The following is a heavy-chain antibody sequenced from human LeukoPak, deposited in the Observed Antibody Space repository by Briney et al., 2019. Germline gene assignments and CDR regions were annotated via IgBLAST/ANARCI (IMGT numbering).Heavy chain of an antibody. Sequence: GASVKVSRKASGYTFTCYYMHWVRQAPGQGLEWMGCINSNSGGTNYAQKFQGRLTMTRDTSFSTAYMELSRLRSDDTAVYYCARDPSYYDFWSGSNYFDYWGQGTLVTVSS. CDR1: GYTFTCYY. V-gene: IGHV1-2*02. CDR3: ARDPSYYDFWSGSNYFDY. D-gene: IGHD3-3*01. CDR2: INSNSGGT. J-gene: IGHJ4*02.